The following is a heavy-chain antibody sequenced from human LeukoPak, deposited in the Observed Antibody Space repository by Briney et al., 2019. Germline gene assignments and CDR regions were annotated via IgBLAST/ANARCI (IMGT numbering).Heavy chain of an antibody. D-gene: IGHD1-26*01. CDR1: GFTFSSYS. CDR3: ARGIVGATTLDY. CDR2: ISSSSSYI. J-gene: IGHJ4*02. V-gene: IGHV3-21*01. Sequence: PGGSLRLSCAASGFTFSSYSMNWVRQAPGKGLEWVSSISSSSSYIYYADSVKGRFTISRDNAKNPLYLQMNSLRAEDTAVYYCARGIVGATTLDYWGQGTLVTVSS.